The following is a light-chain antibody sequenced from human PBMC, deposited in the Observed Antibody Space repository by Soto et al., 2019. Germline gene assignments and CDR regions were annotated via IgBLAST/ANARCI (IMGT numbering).Light chain of an antibody. Sequence: IQLTHSPSSLSASVGDRVTITCRASQGINTFLAWYQQKAGKAPKLLIYAASTLQSGVPSRFNGSGSGTDFTLTISSLQSEDFATYYCQQLNSYPITFGQGTRLEIK. CDR1: QGINTF. CDR3: QQLNSYPIT. CDR2: AAS. J-gene: IGKJ5*01. V-gene: IGKV1-9*01.